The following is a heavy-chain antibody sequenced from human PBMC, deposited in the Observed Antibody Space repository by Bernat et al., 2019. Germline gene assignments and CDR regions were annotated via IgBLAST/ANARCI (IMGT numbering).Heavy chain of an antibody. CDR3: AREAGI. D-gene: IGHD3-10*01. CDR2: ISSSSYI. V-gene: IGHV3-21*05. Sequence: EVQLVESGGGLVKPGGSLRLSCAASGFTFSSYSMNWVRQAPGKGLEWVSYISSSSYIYYADSVKGRFTISRDNAKNSLYLQMNSLRAEDTAVYYCAREAGIWGQGTLVTVSS. J-gene: IGHJ4*02. CDR1: GFTFSSYS.